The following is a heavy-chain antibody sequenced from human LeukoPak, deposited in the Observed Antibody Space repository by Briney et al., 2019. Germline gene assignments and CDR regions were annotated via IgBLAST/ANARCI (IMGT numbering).Heavy chain of an antibody. V-gene: IGHV4-34*01. Sequence: SSETLSLTCAVYGGSFSGYYWSWIRQPPGKGLEWIGEINHSGSTNYNPSLKSRVTISVETPKNQFSLKLSSVTAADTAVYYCARVVVVTPHYYYYYGMDVWGQGTTVTVSS. CDR3: ARVVVVTPHYYYYYGMDV. J-gene: IGHJ6*02. D-gene: IGHD2-21*02. CDR1: GGSFSGYY. CDR2: INHSGST.